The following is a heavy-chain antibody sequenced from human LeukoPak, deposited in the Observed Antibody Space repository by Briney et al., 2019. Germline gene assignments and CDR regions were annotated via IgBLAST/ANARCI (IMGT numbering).Heavy chain of an antibody. CDR1: RFTFNNYA. CDR3: ARDIAVADQGY. CDR2: ISGSGGST. D-gene: IGHD6-19*01. V-gene: IGHV3-23*01. Sequence: GGSLRLSCAASRFTFNNYAMNWVRQAPGKGLEWVSAISGSGGSTYYADSVKGRFTISRDNSKNTLYLQMNSLRAEDTAVYYCARDIAVADQGYWGQGSLVTVSS. J-gene: IGHJ4*02.